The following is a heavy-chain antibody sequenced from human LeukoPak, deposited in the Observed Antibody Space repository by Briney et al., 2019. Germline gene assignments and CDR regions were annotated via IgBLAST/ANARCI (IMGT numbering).Heavy chain of an antibody. CDR1: GGSINSGSYY. V-gene: IGHV4-61*02. J-gene: IGHJ4*02. D-gene: IGHD3-22*01. CDR3: ARGTYYYNRFDY. CDR2: IYTSGST. Sequence: SETLSLTCTVSGGSINSGSYYWSWIRQPAGKGLEWIGRIYTSGSTNYNPSLKSRVTISVDTSKNQFSLKLSSVTVADTAVYYCARGTYYYNRFDYWGQGTLVTVSS.